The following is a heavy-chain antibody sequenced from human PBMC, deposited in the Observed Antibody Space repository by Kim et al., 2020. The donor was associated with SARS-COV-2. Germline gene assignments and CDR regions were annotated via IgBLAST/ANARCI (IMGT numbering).Heavy chain of an antibody. J-gene: IGHJ4*02. D-gene: IGHD2-21*01. Sequence: ASVKVSCKASGYTFTSYAMNWVRQAPGQGLEWMGWINTNTGNPTYAQGFTGRFVFSLDTSVSTAYLQISSLKAEDTAVYYCASGAYCGGDCQVDYWGQGTLVTVSS. CDR2: INTNTGNP. V-gene: IGHV7-4-1*02. CDR1: GYTFTSYA. CDR3: ASGAYCGGDCQVDY.